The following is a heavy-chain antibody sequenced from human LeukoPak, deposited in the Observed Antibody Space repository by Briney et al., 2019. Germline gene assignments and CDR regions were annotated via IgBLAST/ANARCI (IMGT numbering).Heavy chain of an antibody. D-gene: IGHD6-13*01. CDR1: GFTFRSHA. CDR3: GRDVQQADPYTMDV. V-gene: IGHV3-33*03. J-gene: IGHJ6*02. Sequence: GRSLRLSCAASGFTFRSHAIHWVRQAPGKGLEWLVQMWADETTRYYADSVRGRFTVSRDNYKNMVFMQMNSLSDQAPAAYYGGRDVQQADPYTMDVWGQGTTVTVAS. CDR2: MWADETTR.